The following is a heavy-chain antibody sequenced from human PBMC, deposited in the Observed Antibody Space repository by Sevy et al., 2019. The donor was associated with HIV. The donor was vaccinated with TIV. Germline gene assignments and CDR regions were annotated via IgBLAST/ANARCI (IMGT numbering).Heavy chain of an antibody. V-gene: IGHV4-30-4*01. Sequence: SETLSLTCTVSGGSIISGAYFWGWIRQPPGKGLEWIGNIHYSGRTYYNPTLKSRITLSIDTSKNQFSLKLSSATAAATAVYYCARDPEGLGGSDYWGQGTLVTVSS. CDR3: ARDPEGLGGSDY. J-gene: IGHJ4*02. CDR2: IHYSGRT. D-gene: IGHD3-16*01. CDR1: GGSIISGAYF.